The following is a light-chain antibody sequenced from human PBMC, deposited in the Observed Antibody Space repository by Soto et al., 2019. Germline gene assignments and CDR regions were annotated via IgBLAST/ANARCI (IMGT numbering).Light chain of an antibody. J-gene: IGKJ1*01. CDR1: QVINNW. CDR3: QQTNIFPWT. V-gene: IGKV1-12*02. Sequence: DIQVTQSPSSVSASVGDRVTITCRASQVINNWLASYQQKPGKAPEVLISGASSLQSGVPSRFSGSGSGTDFTLTINSLQPEDFATYYCQQTNIFPWTFGQGTKVEIK. CDR2: GAS.